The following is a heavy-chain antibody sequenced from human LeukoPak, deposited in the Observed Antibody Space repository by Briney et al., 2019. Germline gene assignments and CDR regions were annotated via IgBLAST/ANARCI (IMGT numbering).Heavy chain of an antibody. Sequence: GGSLRLSCAASGFTFSSYSMNWVRQAPGKGLEWVSYISSSSSTIYYAGSVKGRFTISRDNAKNSLYLQMNSLRAEDTAVYYCARQVAFWGQGTLVTVSS. D-gene: IGHD5-12*01. V-gene: IGHV3-48*04. CDR1: GFTFSSYS. J-gene: IGHJ4*02. CDR2: ISSSSSTI. CDR3: ARQVAF.